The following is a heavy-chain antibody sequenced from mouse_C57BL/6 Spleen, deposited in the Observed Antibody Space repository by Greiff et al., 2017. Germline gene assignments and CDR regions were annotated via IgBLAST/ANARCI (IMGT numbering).Heavy chain of an antibody. D-gene: IGHD1-1*01. CDR2: IWGCGST. CDR1: GFSLTSYG. Sequence: VQLVESGPGLVAPSPSLYITCTVSGFSLTSYGVDWVRQPPGKGLEWLGVIWGCGSTNYNSALMSRLSISKDHSKSQVFLKMNSLQTDDTAMYYCAKHGDGYCSSFYWYFDVWGTGTTVTVSS. CDR3: AKHGDGYCSSFYWYFDV. J-gene: IGHJ1*03. V-gene: IGHV2-9*01.